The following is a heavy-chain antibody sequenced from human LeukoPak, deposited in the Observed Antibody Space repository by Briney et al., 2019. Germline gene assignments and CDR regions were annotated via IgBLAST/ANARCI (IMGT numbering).Heavy chain of an antibody. D-gene: IGHD1-26*01. CDR1: GYTLTELS. V-gene: IGHV1-24*01. J-gene: IGHJ3*02. Sequence: APVKVSCKVPGYTLTELSMHWVRQAPGKGLEWMGGFDPEDGETIYAQKFQGRVTMTEDTSTDTAYMELSSLRSEDTAVYYCATGVGATNAFDIWGQGTMVTVSS. CDR3: ATGVGATNAFDI. CDR2: FDPEDGET.